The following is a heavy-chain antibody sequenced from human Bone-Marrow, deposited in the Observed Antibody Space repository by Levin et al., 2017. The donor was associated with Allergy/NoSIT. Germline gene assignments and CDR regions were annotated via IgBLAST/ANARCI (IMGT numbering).Heavy chain of an antibody. Sequence: GESLKISCKVSGYTLTELSMHWVRQAPGKGLEWMGGFDPEDGETIYAQKFQGRVTMTEDTSTDTAYMELSSLRSEDTAVYYCATLSRQWLGDAFDIWGQGTMVTVSS. CDR2: FDPEDGET. J-gene: IGHJ3*02. D-gene: IGHD6-19*01. V-gene: IGHV1-24*01. CDR3: ATLSRQWLGDAFDI. CDR1: GYTLTELS.